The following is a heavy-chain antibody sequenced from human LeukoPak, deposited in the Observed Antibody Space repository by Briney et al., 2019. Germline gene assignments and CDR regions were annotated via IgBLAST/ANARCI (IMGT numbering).Heavy chain of an antibody. CDR2: IIPIFGTA. V-gene: IGHV1-69*13. Sequence: SVKVSCKASGGTFSSYAISWVRQAPGQGLEWMGGIIPIFGTANYAQKFQGRVTITADESTSTAYMELSSLRSEDTAVYYCARGIAVGYYYYYMDVWGKGTTVTVSS. J-gene: IGHJ6*03. CDR1: GGTFSSYA. D-gene: IGHD6-19*01. CDR3: ARGIAVGYYYYYMDV.